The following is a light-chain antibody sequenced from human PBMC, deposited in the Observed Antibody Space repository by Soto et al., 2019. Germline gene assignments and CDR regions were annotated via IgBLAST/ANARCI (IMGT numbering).Light chain of an antibody. J-gene: IGLJ2*01. CDR1: SGHSSYA. Sequence: QLVLTQSPSASASLGASVKLTCTLSSGHSSYAIAWHQQQPERGPRYLMKLNSDGSHSKGDGIPDRFSGSSSGAERYLTIASRKSEDEADYYCQTWGTGIQVFGGGTKLTVL. CDR3: QTWGTGIQV. V-gene: IGLV4-69*01. CDR2: LNSDGSH.